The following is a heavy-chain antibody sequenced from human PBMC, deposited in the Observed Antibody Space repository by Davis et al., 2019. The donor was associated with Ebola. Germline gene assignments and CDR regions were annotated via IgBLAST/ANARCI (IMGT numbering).Heavy chain of an antibody. Sequence: GESLKISCAASGFTFSSYGMHWVRQAPGKGLEWVAVIWYDGSNKYYADSVKGRFTISRDNSKNTLYLQMNSLRAEDTAVYYCAKLPAVDSDADYWGQGTLVTVSS. J-gene: IGHJ4*02. CDR2: IWYDGSNK. CDR3: AKLPAVDSDADY. CDR1: GFTFSSYG. D-gene: IGHD2-2*01. V-gene: IGHV3-30*02.